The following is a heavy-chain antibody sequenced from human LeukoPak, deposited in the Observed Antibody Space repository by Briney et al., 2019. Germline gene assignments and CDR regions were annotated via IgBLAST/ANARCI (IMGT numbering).Heavy chain of an antibody. D-gene: IGHD2-2*01. CDR1: GFTFDDYA. V-gene: IGHV3-9*01. CDR2: ISWNSGSI. CDR3: AKDMGYCSSTSCQLDY. Sequence: PGGSLRLSCAASGFTFDDYAMHWVRQAPGKGLEWVSGISWNSGSIGYADSVKGRFTISRDNAKNSLYLQMNSLRAEDTALYYCAKDMGYCSSTSCQLDYWGQGTLVTVSS. J-gene: IGHJ4*02.